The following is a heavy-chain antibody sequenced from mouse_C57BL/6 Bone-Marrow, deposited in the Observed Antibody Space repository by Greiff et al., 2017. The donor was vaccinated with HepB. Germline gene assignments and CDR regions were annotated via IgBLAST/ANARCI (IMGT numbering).Heavy chain of an antibody. CDR1: GFTFSDYG. Sequence: EVKVVESGGGLVKPRGSLKLSCAASGFTFSDYGMHWVRQAPEKGLEWVAYISSGSSTIYYADTVKGRFTISRDNAKNTLFLQMTSLRSEDTAMYYCALLLRYWGQGTLVTVSA. CDR2: ISSGSSTI. D-gene: IGHD1-1*01. J-gene: IGHJ3*01. V-gene: IGHV5-17*01. CDR3: ALLLRY.